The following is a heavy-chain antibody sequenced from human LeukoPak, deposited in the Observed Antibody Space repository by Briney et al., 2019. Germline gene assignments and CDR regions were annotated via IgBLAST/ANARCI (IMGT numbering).Heavy chain of an antibody. Sequence: GGSLRLSCAASGFTFSSYWMHWVRQAPGKGLEWVSYISSSSSTIYYADSVKGRFTISRDNAKNSLYLQMNSLRAEDTAVYYCARPTYYDILTGYSHDAFDIWGQGTMVTVSS. J-gene: IGHJ3*02. CDR1: GFTFSSYW. D-gene: IGHD3-9*01. CDR3: ARPTYYDILTGYSHDAFDI. V-gene: IGHV3-48*01. CDR2: ISSSSSTI.